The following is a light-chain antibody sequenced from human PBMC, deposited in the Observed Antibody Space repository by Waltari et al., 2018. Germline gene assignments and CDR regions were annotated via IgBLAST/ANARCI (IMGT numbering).Light chain of an antibody. CDR2: GAS. CDR3: QQYNNWPPWT. CDR1: QSVSSN. J-gene: IGKJ1*01. V-gene: IGKV3-15*01. Sequence: EIVTTQSPATLPVSPGERATLSCRSSQSVSSNLAWYQQNPGQAPRLLTYGASTRATGIPARFSGSGSGTEFTLTISSLQSEDFAVYYCQQYNNWPPWTFGQGTKVEIK.